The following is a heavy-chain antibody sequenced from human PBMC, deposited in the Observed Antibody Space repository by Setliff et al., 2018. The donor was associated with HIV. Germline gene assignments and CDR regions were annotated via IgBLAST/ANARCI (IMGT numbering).Heavy chain of an antibody. Sequence: SETLSLTCTVYGGSFSNYYTNWIRQPPGKGLEWIGELSPSGTTRPNPSLKSRVTISVDTSKNQFSLKLSSVTAADTAVYYCARLPIPLSTDWFDPWGPGILVTVSS. J-gene: IGHJ5*01. CDR3: ARLPIPLSTDWFDP. CDR2: LSPSGTT. CDR1: GGSFSNYY. D-gene: IGHD4-4*01. V-gene: IGHV4-34*01.